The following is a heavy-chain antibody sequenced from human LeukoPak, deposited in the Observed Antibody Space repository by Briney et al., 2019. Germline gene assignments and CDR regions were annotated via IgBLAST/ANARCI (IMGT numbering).Heavy chain of an antibody. J-gene: IGHJ6*03. Sequence: ASVKVSCKASGYTFTSYGISWVRQAPGQGLEWMGWISAYNGNTNYAQKLQGRVTMTRDTSISTAYMELSRLRSDDTAVYYCARDMVAVPYYYYYMDVWGKGTTVTVSS. CDR1: GYTFTSYG. CDR3: ARDMVAVPYYYYYMDV. D-gene: IGHD2-15*01. V-gene: IGHV1-18*01. CDR2: ISAYNGNT.